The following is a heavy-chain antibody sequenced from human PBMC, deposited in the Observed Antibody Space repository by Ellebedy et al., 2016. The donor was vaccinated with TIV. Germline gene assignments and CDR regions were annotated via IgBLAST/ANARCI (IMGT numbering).Heavy chain of an antibody. J-gene: IGHJ4*02. D-gene: IGHD3-10*01. CDR1: GGSISSTSYY. V-gene: IGHV4-39*01. Sequence: SETLSLTCTVSGGSISSTSYYWGWIRQPPGKGLEWIAGIYYSGGTYYNPSLRSRVTISVDTSKNQFSLKLSSVTAADTAVYYCARHSTMVRGGLPDYWGQGTPVTVSS. CDR2: IYYSGGT. CDR3: ARHSTMVRGGLPDY.